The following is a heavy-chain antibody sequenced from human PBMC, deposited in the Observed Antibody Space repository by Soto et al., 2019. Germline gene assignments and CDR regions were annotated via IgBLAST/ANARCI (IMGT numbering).Heavy chain of an antibody. CDR2: IDPSDSQT. V-gene: IGHV5-10-1*01. D-gene: IGHD3-22*01. CDR3: ARQIYDSDTGPNFQYYFDS. J-gene: IGHJ4*02. Sequence: GESLKISCKGSGYSFAGYWITWVRQKPGKGLEWMGRIDPSDSQTYYSPSFRGHVTISATKSITTVFLQWGSLRASDTAMYHCARQIYDSDTGPNFQYYFDSWGQGTPVTVSS. CDR1: GYSFAGYW.